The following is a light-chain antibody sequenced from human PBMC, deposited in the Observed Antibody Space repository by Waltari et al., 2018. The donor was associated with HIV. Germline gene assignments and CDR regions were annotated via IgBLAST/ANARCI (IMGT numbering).Light chain of an antibody. V-gene: IGLV2-14*03. CDR1: SSDVGGYNY. CDR3: SSYTSSSTLYV. Sequence: QSALPQPASVSGSPGQSITISCTGTSSDVGGYNYVPWYQQHPGKAPKLMIYDVSNRASGVTNRFSCSKSGNTASLTISGLQAEDEADYYCSSYTSSSTLYVFGTGTKVTVL. CDR2: DVS. J-gene: IGLJ1*01.